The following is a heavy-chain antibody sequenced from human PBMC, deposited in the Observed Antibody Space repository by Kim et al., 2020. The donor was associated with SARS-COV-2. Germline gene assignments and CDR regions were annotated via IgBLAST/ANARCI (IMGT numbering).Heavy chain of an antibody. D-gene: IGHD3-9*01. Sequence: GGSLRLSCAASGFTFSSYAMHWVRQAPGKGLEWVAVISYDGSNKYYADSVKGRFTISSDNSKNTLYLQMNSLRAEDTAVYYCAREVIYDILTGYYHNRYYFDYWGQGTLVTVSS. V-gene: IGHV3-30-3*01. CDR3: AREVIYDILTGYYHNRYYFDY. J-gene: IGHJ4*02. CDR2: ISYDGSNK. CDR1: GFTFSSYA.